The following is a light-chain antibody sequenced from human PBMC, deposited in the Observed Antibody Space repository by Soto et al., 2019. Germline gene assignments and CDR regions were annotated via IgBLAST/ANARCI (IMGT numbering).Light chain of an antibody. CDR1: RSDVGNYNF. J-gene: IGLJ2*01. CDR3: SSYAGNNNMV. V-gene: IGLV2-8*01. CDR2: EVT. Sequence: QSALTQPPSASGSPGQSVTISCTGTRSDVGNYNFVSWYRQHPGKAPKLIIYEVTKRPSGVPDRFSGSKSGNTASLTVSGLQAEDEADYYCSSYAGNNNMVFGGGTKVTVL.